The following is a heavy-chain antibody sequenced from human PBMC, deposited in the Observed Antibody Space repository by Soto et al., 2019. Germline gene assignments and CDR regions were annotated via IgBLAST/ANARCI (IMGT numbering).Heavy chain of an antibody. D-gene: IGHD2-2*01. CDR1: GFTFDNYA. CDR3: ARSRKYCSSTKCRAYFDY. V-gene: IGHV3-9*01. J-gene: IGHJ4*02. CDR2: ISWDSGKT. Sequence: EVQLVESGGGLVQPGRSLRLSCAASGFTFDNYAMQWVRQAPGKGLEWVSSISWDSGKTDDSESVKGRFIISRDSAKNFLYLQMNSLRAEHTALYYCARSRKYCSSTKCRAYFDYWGQGTLVTVSS.